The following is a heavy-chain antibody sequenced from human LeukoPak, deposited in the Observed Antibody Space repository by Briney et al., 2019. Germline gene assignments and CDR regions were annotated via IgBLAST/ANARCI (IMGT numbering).Heavy chain of an antibody. CDR3: ARDKAHSYGRYFDP. D-gene: IGHD5-18*01. J-gene: IGHJ5*02. CDR1: GGSISTYY. CDR2: ISNGNT. Sequence: SETLSLTCSVVGGSISTYYWNWIRQTPGEGLEWIGHISNGNTEYNPSLKSRVTISVDTSKNQISLKLTSVTAADTAVYYCARDKAHSYGRYFDPWGQGALVTVSS. V-gene: IGHV4-59*01.